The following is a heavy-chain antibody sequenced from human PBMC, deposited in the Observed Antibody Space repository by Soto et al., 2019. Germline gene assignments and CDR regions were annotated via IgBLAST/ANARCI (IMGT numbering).Heavy chain of an antibody. D-gene: IGHD3-16*02. J-gene: IGHJ4*02. V-gene: IGHV1-2*04. CDR3: ARDSLFVGGSWRKAAGLFDY. CDR1: GYTFTGYY. CDR2: INPNSGGT. Sequence: QVQLVQSGAEVKKPGASVKVSCKASGYTFTGYYMHWVRQAPGQGLEWMGWINPNSGGTNYAQKFQGWVTMTRDTSISTAYQELSRLRSDDTAVYYCARDSLFVGGSWRKAAGLFDYWGQGTLVTVSS.